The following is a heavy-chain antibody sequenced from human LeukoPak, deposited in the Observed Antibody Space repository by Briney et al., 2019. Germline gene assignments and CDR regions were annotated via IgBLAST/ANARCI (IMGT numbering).Heavy chain of an antibody. CDR1: GGSISSGGYY. V-gene: IGHV4-61*08. Sequence: PSETPSLTCTVSGGSISSGGYYWSWIRQPPGKGLEWIGYIYYSGSTYYNPSLKSRVTISVDTSKNQFSLKLSSVTAADTAVYYCASLVEHDYDFDYWGQGTLVTVSS. CDR3: ASLVEHDYDFDY. CDR2: IYYSGST. D-gene: IGHD4-17*01. J-gene: IGHJ4*02.